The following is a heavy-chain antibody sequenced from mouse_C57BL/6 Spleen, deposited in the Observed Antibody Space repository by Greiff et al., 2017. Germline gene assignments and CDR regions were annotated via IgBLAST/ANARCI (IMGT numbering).Heavy chain of an antibody. Sequence: VQLQQPGAELVRPGSSVKLSCKASGYTFTSYWLDWVKQRPGQGLEWIGNIYPSDSETHYNQKFKDKATLTVDKSSSTAYMQLSSLTSEDSAVYYCARNNYPYYFDYWGQGTTLTVSS. CDR3: ARNNYPYYFDY. D-gene: IGHD1-1*02. CDR1: GYTFTSYW. J-gene: IGHJ2*01. V-gene: IGHV1-61*01. CDR2: IYPSDSET.